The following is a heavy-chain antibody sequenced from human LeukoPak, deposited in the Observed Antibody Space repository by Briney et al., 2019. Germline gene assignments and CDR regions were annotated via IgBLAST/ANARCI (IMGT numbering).Heavy chain of an antibody. J-gene: IGHJ6*02. V-gene: IGHV3-7*01. CDR1: GLTFSNFC. Sequence: GGSLRLSCAASGLTFSNFCMSWVRQAPGKGLEWVAQINRDASEESYVDSVKGRFTISRDNAKSSLYLQMNSLRDVDTAVYYCARGHHGLGVWGQGTTVTVSS. CDR3: ARGHHGLGV. CDR2: INRDASEE.